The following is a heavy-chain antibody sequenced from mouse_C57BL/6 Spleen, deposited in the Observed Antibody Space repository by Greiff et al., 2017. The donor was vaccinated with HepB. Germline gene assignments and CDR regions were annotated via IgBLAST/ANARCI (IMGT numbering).Heavy chain of an antibody. CDR2: IDPETGGT. V-gene: IGHV1-15*01. CDR3: TRPDYYGSSPWFAY. D-gene: IGHD1-1*01. Sequence: QVQLKESGAELVRPGASVTLSCKASGYTFTDYEMHWVKQTPVHGLEWIGAIDPETGGTAYNQKFKGMAILTADKSSSTAYMELRSLTSEDSAVYYCTRPDYYGSSPWFAYWGQGTLVTVSA. CDR1: GYTFTDYE. J-gene: IGHJ3*01.